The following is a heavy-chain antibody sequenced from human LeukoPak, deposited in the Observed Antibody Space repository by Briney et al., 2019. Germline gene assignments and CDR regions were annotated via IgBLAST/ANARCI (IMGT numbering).Heavy chain of an antibody. CDR3: ARGGYSFDY. V-gene: IGHV3-7*01. Sequence: GGSLRLSCAASGFTLSGYWMSWVRQAPGKGLEWVARLHADGIERYFVDSVKGRFTISKDNAKNSLYLQMYSLRLDDTAVYYCARGGYSFDYLGQGTLVTVSS. D-gene: IGHD5-12*01. CDR2: LHADGIER. J-gene: IGHJ4*02. CDR1: GFTLSGYW.